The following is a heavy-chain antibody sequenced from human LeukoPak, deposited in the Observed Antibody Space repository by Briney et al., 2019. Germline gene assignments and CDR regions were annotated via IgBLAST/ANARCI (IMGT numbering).Heavy chain of an antibody. CDR2: ISYDGSNK. J-gene: IGHJ4*02. CDR3: AKCRQWLETRKTEFDY. CDR1: GFTFSSYG. Sequence: GRSLRLSCAASGFTFSSYGMHWVRQAPGKGLEWVAVISYDGSNKYYADSVKGRFTISRDNSKNTLYLQMNSLRAEDTAVYYCAKCRQWLETRKTEFDYWGQGTLVTVSS. D-gene: IGHD6-19*01. V-gene: IGHV3-30*18.